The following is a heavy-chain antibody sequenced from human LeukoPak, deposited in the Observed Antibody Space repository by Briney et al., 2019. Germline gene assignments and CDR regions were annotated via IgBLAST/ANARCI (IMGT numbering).Heavy chain of an antibody. CDR3: ARSYCGGDLHLCMAYYYYGMDV. CDR2: MNPNSGNT. D-gene: IGHD2-21*02. Sequence: PKASVKVSCKASGYTFTRYDINWVRQATGQGLEWMGWMNPNSGNTGYAQKFQGRVTMTRNTSISTAYMELSSLRSEDTAVYYCARSYCGGDLHLCMAYYYYGMDVWGQGTRSPSP. J-gene: IGHJ6*02. CDR1: GYTFTRYD. V-gene: IGHV1-8*01.